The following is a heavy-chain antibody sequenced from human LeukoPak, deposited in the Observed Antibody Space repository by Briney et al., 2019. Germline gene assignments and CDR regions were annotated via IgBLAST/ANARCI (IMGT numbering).Heavy chain of an antibody. CDR3: AKDWGWFGELLSLDY. CDR2: TTGSSGDT. Sequence: GGSLRLSCAASGFTFSDYALSWVRQTPGKGLEWVAATTGSSGDTYHADSVKGRFAISRDNSKNTLYLQMNSLRAEDTAVYYCAKDWGWFGELLSLDYWGQGTLVTVSS. J-gene: IGHJ4*02. CDR1: GFTFSDYA. V-gene: IGHV3-23*01. D-gene: IGHD3-10*01.